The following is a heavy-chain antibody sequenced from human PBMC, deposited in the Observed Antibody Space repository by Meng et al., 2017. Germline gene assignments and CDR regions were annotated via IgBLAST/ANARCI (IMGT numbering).Heavy chain of an antibody. CDR2: IIPIFGTA. Sequence: APFGGEGKKPGSSGKASFKASGGTVSSYAISWVRQAPGQGLEWMGGIIPIFGTANYAQKFQGRVTITADKSTSTAYMELSSLRSEDTAVYYCARDDSSGWYYFDYWGQGTLVTVSS. D-gene: IGHD6-19*01. V-gene: IGHV1-69*06. J-gene: IGHJ4*02. CDR1: GGTVSSYA. CDR3: ARDDSSGWYYFDY.